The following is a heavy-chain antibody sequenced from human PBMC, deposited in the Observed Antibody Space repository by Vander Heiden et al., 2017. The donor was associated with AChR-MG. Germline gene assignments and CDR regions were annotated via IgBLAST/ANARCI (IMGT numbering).Heavy chain of an antibody. CDR1: GGSFSGYY. Sequence: QVQLQQWGAGLLKSSETLSLTCAVYGGSFSGYYWSWIRQPPGKGLEWIGEINHSGSTNDNPSLKSRVTISVDTSKNQFSLKMRSVTAADTAVYYCARAEGYSFDPWGQVTLVTLSS. J-gene: IGHJ5*02. CDR2: INHSGST. CDR3: ARAEGYSFDP. V-gene: IGHV4-34*01.